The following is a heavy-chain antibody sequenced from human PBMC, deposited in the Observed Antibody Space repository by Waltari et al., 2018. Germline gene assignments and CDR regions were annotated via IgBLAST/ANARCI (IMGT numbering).Heavy chain of an antibody. CDR1: GASVASAAHY. CDR3: AGTDLHTKIAFDS. Sequence: QVRLRESGPGLVKPSETLSLTCAVSGASVASAAHYWGWIRPSPQRGLEWIGTGYFTGTTHYNPSLRSRVTISADTSRDQFSLRVNSVTAADTAVYYCAGTDLHTKIAFDSWGQGTQVTVSA. J-gene: IGHJ4*02. V-gene: IGHV4-39*01. D-gene: IGHD2-21*01. CDR2: GYFTGTT.